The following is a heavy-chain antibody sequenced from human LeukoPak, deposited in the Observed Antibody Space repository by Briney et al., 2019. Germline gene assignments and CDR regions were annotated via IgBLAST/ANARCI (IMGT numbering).Heavy chain of an antibody. J-gene: IGHJ3*02. V-gene: IGHV3-33*01. CDR2: IWYDGSNK. CDR3: ARVVPAAMMPGDAFDI. D-gene: IGHD2-2*01. Sequence: GGSLRLPCAASGFTFSSYGMHWVRQAPGKGLEWVAVIWYDGSNKYYADSVKGRFTISRDNSKNTLYLQMNSLRAEDTAVYYCARVVPAAMMPGDAFDIWGQGTMVTVSS. CDR1: GFTFSSYG.